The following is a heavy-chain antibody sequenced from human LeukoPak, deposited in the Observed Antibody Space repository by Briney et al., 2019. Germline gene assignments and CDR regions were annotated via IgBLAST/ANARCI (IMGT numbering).Heavy chain of an antibody. CDR2: MYHSGSA. D-gene: IGHD7-27*01. CDR3: ATWGRTWEVDP. J-gene: IGHJ5*02. Sequence: SETLSLTCAVSGYSMSSGNYWGWIRQPPGKGLEWIGSMYHSGSAYYNLSLKSRVVISVDTSKKQFSLRLNSVTAADTAVYYCATWGRTWEVDPWGQGILVTVSS. CDR1: GYSMSSGNY. V-gene: IGHV4-38-2*01.